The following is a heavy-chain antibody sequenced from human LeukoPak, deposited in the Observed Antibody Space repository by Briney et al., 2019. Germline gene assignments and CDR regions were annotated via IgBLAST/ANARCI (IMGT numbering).Heavy chain of an antibody. V-gene: IGHV3-7*01. J-gene: IGHJ4*02. Sequence: GGSLRLSCAASGFTFSSYWMSWVRQAPGKGLEWVANIKQDGSEKYYVDSVKGRFTISRDNAKNSLYLQMNSLRAEDTAVYYCARLWGGSSARGGGYFDYWGQGTLVTVSS. CDR2: IKQDGSEK. CDR3: ARLWGGSSARGGGYFDY. CDR1: GFTFSSYW. D-gene: IGHD1-26*01.